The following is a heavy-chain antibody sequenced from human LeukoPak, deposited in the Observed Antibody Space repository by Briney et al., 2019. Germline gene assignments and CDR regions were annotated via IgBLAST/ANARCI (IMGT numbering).Heavy chain of an antibody. CDR2: IYYSGST. CDR1: GGSISSGGYY. Sequence: PSETLSLTCTVSGGSISSGGYYWSWIRQPPGKGLEWIGYIYYSGSTNYNPSLKSRVTISVDTSKNQFSLKLSSVTAADTAVYYCATLTGYSYGYYYFDYWGQGTLVTVSS. CDR3: ATLTGYSYGYYYFDY. D-gene: IGHD5-18*01. J-gene: IGHJ4*02. V-gene: IGHV4-61*08.